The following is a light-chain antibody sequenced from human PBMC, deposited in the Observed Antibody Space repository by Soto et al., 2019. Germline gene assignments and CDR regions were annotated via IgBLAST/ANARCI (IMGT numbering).Light chain of an antibody. CDR2: DVS. Sequence: QSVLPQPASVSGSPGRSITISCTGTSSDVGGYNYVSWYQQHPGKAPKLMIYDVSNRPSGVSNRFSGSKSGNTASLTISGLQAEDEADYYCSSYTSSSTYVFGTGTKVTVL. CDR3: SSYTSSSTYV. J-gene: IGLJ1*01. CDR1: SSDVGGYNY. V-gene: IGLV2-14*01.